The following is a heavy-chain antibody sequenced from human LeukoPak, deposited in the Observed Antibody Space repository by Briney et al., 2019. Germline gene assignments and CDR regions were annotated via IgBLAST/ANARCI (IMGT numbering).Heavy chain of an antibody. CDR1: GGSFSGYF. CDR2: INHSGST. Sequence: SETLSLTCAVYGGSFSGYFWSWIRQPPGKGLEWIGEINHSGSTNYNPSLKSRVTISVDTSKNQFSLKLSSVTAADTAVYYCARVRRYYDSSGYYQYYFDYWGQGTLVTVSS. J-gene: IGHJ4*02. V-gene: IGHV4-34*01. D-gene: IGHD3-22*01. CDR3: ARVRRYYDSSGYYQYYFDY.